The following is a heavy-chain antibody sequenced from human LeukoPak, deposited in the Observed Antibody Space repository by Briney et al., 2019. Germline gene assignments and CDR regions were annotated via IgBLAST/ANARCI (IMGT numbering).Heavy chain of an antibody. V-gene: IGHV4-61*08. Sequence: SETLSLTCTVSGGSISSGGYYWSWIRQHPGKGLEWIGYIYYSGSTNYNPSLKSRVTISVDTSKNQFSLKLSSVTAADTAVYYCARAGGYCSSTSCLSWFDPWGQGTLVTVSS. CDR3: ARAGGYCSSTSCLSWFDP. J-gene: IGHJ5*02. CDR2: IYYSGST. CDR1: GGSISSGGYY. D-gene: IGHD2-2*01.